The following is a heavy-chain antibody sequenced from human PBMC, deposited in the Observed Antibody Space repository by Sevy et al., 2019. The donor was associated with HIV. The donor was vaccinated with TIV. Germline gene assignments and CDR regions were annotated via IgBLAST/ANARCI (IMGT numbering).Heavy chain of an antibody. D-gene: IGHD3-9*01. V-gene: IGHV3-7*01. J-gene: IGHJ5*01. CDR1: GFTFSSNW. CDR2: IKQDGSEK. Sequence: GESLKISCAASGFTFSSNWMNWVRQAPGKGLEWVANIKQDGSEKYYVDSVEGRFTISRDNAKNSLYLELNGLRAEDTAVYYCATGGYYKYNWLGSWGQGTLVTVSS. CDR3: ATGGYYKYNWLGS.